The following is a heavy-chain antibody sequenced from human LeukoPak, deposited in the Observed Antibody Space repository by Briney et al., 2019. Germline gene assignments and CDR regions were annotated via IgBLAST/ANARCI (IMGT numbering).Heavy chain of an antibody. V-gene: IGHV1-69*13. J-gene: IGHJ5*02. CDR3: AVLWSGYLDWFDP. D-gene: IGHD3-3*01. Sequence: ASVKVSCKASGGTFSSYAISWVRQAPGQGLEWMGGIIPIFGTANYAQKFQGRVTITADESTSTAYMELSSLRSEDTVVYYCAVLWSGYLDWFDPWGQGTLVTVSS. CDR2: IIPIFGTA. CDR1: GGTFSSYA.